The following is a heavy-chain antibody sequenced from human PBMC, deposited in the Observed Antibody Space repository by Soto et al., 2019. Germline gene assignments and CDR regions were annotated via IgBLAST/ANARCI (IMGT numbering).Heavy chain of an antibody. CDR3: GRHIAVPRRRVLGH. Sequence: QVQLQESGPGRVKPSGTLSLTCAGSGGSIIYNGWNSVRQPPGKGLEWIGEISHTGTTHYNPSLWSRVTIEIAKSKYHSALTLGTVTAADADFYSCGRHIAVPRRRVLGHWGQGTLVTV. J-gene: IGHJ4*02. D-gene: IGHD2-21*01. CDR1: GGSIIYNG. V-gene: IGHV4-4*02. CDR2: ISHTGTT.